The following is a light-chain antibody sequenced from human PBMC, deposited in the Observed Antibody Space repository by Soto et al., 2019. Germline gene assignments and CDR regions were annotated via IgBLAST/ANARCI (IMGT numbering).Light chain of an antibody. CDR1: QVISYY. Sequence: DIQMTQSPSSLSASVGDRVSITCRASQVISYYLAWYQQKPGKVPSLLIYAASTLQLEVPSRFSGSGSGTHFTLTNSSPEPEDFATYSCQQYNTVPLTFGPGTKVDIK. CDR3: QQYNTVPLT. V-gene: IGKV1-27*01. J-gene: IGKJ3*01. CDR2: AAS.